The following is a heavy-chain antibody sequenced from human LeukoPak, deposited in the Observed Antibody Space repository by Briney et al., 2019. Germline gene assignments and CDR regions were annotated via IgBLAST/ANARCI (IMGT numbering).Heavy chain of an antibody. D-gene: IGHD3-22*01. Sequence: GGSLRLSCAASGFSFSTYSMNWVRQAPGKGLEWVSSISSRSGYIYYADSVKGRFTISRDNAKNSLYLQMDSLGAEDTAVYYCATDLYYDGSGGDLWGRGTLVTVSS. CDR3: ATDLYYDGSGGDL. CDR2: ISSRSGYI. V-gene: IGHV3-21*01. CDR1: GFSFSTYS. J-gene: IGHJ2*01.